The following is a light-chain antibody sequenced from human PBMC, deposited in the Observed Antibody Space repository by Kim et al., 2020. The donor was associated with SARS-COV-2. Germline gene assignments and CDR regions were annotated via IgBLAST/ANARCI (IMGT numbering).Light chain of an antibody. CDR1: SSNIGSNA. CDR2: RNN. CDR3: AAWDDSLSGVV. V-gene: IGLV1-47*01. Sequence: GQMVTLSCSGSSSNIGSNAVNWYQQLPGSAPTFLIYRNNQRPSGVPDRFSGSKSGTSASLAISGLRSEDEADYYCAAWDDSLSGVVFGGGTQLTVL. J-gene: IGLJ2*01.